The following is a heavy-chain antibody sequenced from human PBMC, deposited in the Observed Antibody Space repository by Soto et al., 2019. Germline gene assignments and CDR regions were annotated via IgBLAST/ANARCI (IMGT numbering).Heavy chain of an antibody. Sequence: GGSLRLSCAASGFTFSSYAMGWVRQAPGKGLEWVSAISGSGGSTYYADSVKGRFTISRDNSKNTLYLQMNSLRAEDTAVYYCAKHRVLRFLEWFLYYYGMDVWGQGTTVTVSS. D-gene: IGHD3-3*01. CDR3: AKHRVLRFLEWFLYYYGMDV. J-gene: IGHJ6*02. CDR2: ISGSGGST. CDR1: GFTFSSYA. V-gene: IGHV3-23*01.